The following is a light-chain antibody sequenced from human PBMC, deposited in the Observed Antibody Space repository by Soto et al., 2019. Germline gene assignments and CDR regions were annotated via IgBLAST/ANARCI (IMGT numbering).Light chain of an antibody. CDR2: EGT. J-gene: IGLJ1*01. Sequence: QSAPTHPASVSGSPGHSITISCSRTTSDVGGYNLVSWYQQHTAKAPKLLIYEGTQRPSGVSSRFSGSKSGNTASLTISGLQAEEEADNYCCSYASSSSYVFGTGTKVTXL. CDR1: TSDVGGYNL. CDR3: CSYASSSSYV. V-gene: IGLV2-23*01.